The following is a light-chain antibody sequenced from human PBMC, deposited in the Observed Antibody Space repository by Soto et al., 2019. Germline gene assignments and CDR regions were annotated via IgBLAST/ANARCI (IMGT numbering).Light chain of an antibody. CDR2: GAS. CDR3: QQSGSSPS. J-gene: IGKJ5*01. V-gene: IGKV3-20*01. CDR1: QSVTSH. Sequence: EIVLTQSPGTLSLSPGERATLSCRASQSVTSHLAWYQQKPGQAPRLLIYGASSRATGVPDRFSGSGSGTDFTLTISRLEPEDFAVHYCQQSGSSPSFGQGTRLEIK.